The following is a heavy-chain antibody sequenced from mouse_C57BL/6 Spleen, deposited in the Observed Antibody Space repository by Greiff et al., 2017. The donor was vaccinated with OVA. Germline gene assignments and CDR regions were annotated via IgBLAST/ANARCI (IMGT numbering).Heavy chain of an antibody. Sequence: EVMLVESGGDLVKPGGSLKLSCAASGFTFSSYGMSWVRQTPDKRLEWVATISSGGSYTYYPDSVKGRFTISRDNAKNTLYLQMSSLKSEDTAMYYCASSGTGAMDYWGQGTSVTVSS. CDR3: ASSGTGAMDY. CDR2: ISSGGSYT. D-gene: IGHD4-1*01. CDR1: GFTFSSYG. J-gene: IGHJ4*01. V-gene: IGHV5-6*01.